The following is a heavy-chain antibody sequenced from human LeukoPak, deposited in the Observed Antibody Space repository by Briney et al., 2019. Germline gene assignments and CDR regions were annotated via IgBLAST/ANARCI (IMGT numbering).Heavy chain of an antibody. D-gene: IGHD5-24*01. CDR3: ARDRQVGEMAIIRGTDAFDI. V-gene: IGHV4-39*07. CDR2: IYHTKSA. Sequence: NSSETLSLTCTVSGGSISSSSYYWGWIRQSPGKGLEWIGEIYHTKSANYNPSLKSRVAISLDRSKNQFSLRLNSVTAADTAVYFCARDRQVGEMAIIRGTDAFDIWGQGRMVIVSS. J-gene: IGHJ3*02. CDR1: GGSISSSSYY.